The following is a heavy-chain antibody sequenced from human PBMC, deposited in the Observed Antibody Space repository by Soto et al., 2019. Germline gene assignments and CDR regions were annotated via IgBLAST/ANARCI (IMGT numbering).Heavy chain of an antibody. J-gene: IGHJ4*02. D-gene: IGHD3-22*01. Sequence: ASVKVSCKASGYTFTGYYMHWVRQAPGQRLEWXGWXXPXXGXTXXXQXXXGRVTMTRDTSISTAYMELSRLRSDDTAVYYCASDSSGYYLYYFDYWGQGTLVTVSS. CDR2: XXPXXGXT. CDR3: ASDSSGYYLYYFDY. CDR1: GYTFTGYY. V-gene: IGHV1-2*02.